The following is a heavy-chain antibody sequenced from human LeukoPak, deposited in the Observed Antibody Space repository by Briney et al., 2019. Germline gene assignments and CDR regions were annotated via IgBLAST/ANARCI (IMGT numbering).Heavy chain of an antibody. D-gene: IGHD6-19*01. V-gene: IGHV1-2*02. CDR3: ARQTGGSGWINWFDP. Sequence: ASVKVSCKASGYTFSADYLHWVRQAPGQGLEWMGWINPNSGDTNYAQKFQGRVTMTRDTSISTAYMELTRLRSDDTAVYYCARQTGGSGWINWFDPWGQGTLVTVSS. CDR2: INPNSGDT. J-gene: IGHJ5*02. CDR1: GYTFSADY.